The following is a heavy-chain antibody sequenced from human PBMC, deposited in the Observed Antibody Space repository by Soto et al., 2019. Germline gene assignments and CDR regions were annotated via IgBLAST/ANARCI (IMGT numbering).Heavy chain of an antibody. J-gene: IGHJ4*02. CDR1: GFTFSSYA. V-gene: IGHV3-30-3*01. D-gene: IGHD6-19*01. Sequence: QVQLVESGGGVVQPGRSLRLSCAASGFTFSSYAIHWVSQAPGKGLEWVAVISYDGSNKYYADSVKGRFTISRDNSKNTLYLQMNSLRAEDTAVYYCARARSVIAVAGTGGYWGQGTLVTVSS. CDR2: ISYDGSNK. CDR3: ARARSVIAVAGTGGY.